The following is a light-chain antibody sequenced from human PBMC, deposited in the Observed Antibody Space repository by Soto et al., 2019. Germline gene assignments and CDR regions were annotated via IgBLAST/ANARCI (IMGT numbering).Light chain of an antibody. V-gene: IGKV1-5*01. CDR2: DAS. CDR1: QNIGTS. J-gene: IGKJ5*01. Sequence: DIQMTQSPSTLSASVGDRVTITCRASQNIGTSLAWYQQTPGKAPKLLIYDASTLERGVPSRFSGTGSGTEFTLTISSLHPDDFATYYCQQYHRSSITFGQGTRLEIK. CDR3: QQYHRSSIT.